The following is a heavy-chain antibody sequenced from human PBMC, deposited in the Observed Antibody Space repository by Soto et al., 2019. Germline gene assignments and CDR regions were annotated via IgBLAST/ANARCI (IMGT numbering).Heavy chain of an antibody. Sequence: PGGSLRLSCAASGFTFSTHGMHWVRQAPGKGLEWVAVISYDGSDKYYADSVKGRFTISRDSSKNMLYLQMNSLRAEDTAIYYCAKESYYDSSDYNAFDIWGQGTMVTVSS. CDR1: GFTFSTHG. CDR3: AKESYYDSSDYNAFDI. CDR2: ISYDGSDK. J-gene: IGHJ3*02. D-gene: IGHD3-22*01. V-gene: IGHV3-30*18.